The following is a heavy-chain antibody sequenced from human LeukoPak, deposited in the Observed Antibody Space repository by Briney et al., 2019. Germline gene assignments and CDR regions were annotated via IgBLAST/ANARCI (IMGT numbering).Heavy chain of an antibody. CDR2: IYYSETI. Sequence: SETLSLTCTVSGGSINSYYWSWIRQPPGKGLEWIGYIYYSETINYNPSLTSRVIISLDTSKNQVSLKVTSVTAADTAVYYCTRRPEADSSGYYSLWGQGTLVTVSS. D-gene: IGHD3-22*01. V-gene: IGHV4-59*01. CDR3: TRRPEADSSGYYSL. J-gene: IGHJ4*02. CDR1: GGSINSYY.